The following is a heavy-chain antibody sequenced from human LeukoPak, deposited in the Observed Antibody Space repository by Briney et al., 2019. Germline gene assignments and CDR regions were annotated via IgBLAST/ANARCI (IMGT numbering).Heavy chain of an antibody. D-gene: IGHD1-26*01. CDR1: GFTFSSYW. CDR2: ISSSSSYT. J-gene: IGHJ5*02. CDR3: ARKGYSGSYNWFDP. V-gene: IGHV3-21*01. Sequence: GGSLRLSCAASGFTFSSYWMSWVRQAPGKGLEWISTISSSSSYTNYADSVKGRFTISRDNVKNSLYLQMNSLRVEDTAVYYCARKGYSGSYNWFDPWGQGTLVTVSS.